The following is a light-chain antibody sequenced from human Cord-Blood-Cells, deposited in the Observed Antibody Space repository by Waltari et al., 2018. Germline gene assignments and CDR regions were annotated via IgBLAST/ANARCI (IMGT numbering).Light chain of an antibody. CDR1: SSDVGGYNY. CDR3: SSYTSSSTLVV. CDR2: DVS. J-gene: IGLJ2*01. Sequence: QSALTQPASVSGSPGQSITISCTGTSSDVGGYNYVSWYQQHPGKAPKLMIYDVSNRPSVVSNRFSGSTSGNTASLTISGLQAEDEADYYCSSYTSSSTLVVFGGGTKLTVL. V-gene: IGLV2-14*01.